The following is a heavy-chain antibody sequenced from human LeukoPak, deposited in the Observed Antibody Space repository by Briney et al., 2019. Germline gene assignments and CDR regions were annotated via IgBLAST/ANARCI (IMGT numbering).Heavy chain of an antibody. CDR2: IKQDGIEK. D-gene: IGHD6-19*01. Sequence: GGSLRLSCAASGFTFSSYWMDWVRQVPGKGLEWVANIKQDGIEKYFVGSVKGRFAISRDNAKNSLYLQMNSLRVEDTAVYYCARRDSSGWYYFDYWGQGTLVTVSS. J-gene: IGHJ4*02. CDR3: ARRDSSGWYYFDY. CDR1: GFTFSSYW. V-gene: IGHV3-7*01.